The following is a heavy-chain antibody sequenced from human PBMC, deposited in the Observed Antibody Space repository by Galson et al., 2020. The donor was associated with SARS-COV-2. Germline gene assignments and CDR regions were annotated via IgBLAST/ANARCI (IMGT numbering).Heavy chain of an antibody. J-gene: IGHJ6*02. V-gene: IGHV4-61*01. CDR3: ASADTAAYYYYGMDV. CDR2: IYYSGST. CDR1: GGSVSSGSYY. Sequence: SETLSLTCTVSGGSVSSGSYYWSWIRQPPGKGLEWIGYIYYSGSTNYNPSIKSRVTISVDTSKNQFSLKLSSVTAADTAVYYCASADTAAYYYYGMDVWGQGTTVTVSS. D-gene: IGHD5-18*01.